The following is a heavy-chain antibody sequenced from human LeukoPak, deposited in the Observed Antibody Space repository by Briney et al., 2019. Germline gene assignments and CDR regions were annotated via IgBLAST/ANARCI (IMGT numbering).Heavy chain of an antibody. V-gene: IGHV4-34*01. CDR3: ARGRPAYYDSSGYYYH. J-gene: IGHJ5*02. Sequence: SETLSLTCAVYGGSFSGYYWSWIRQPPGKGLEWIGEINHSGSTNYNPSLKSRVTISVDTSKNQFSLKPSSVTAADTAVYYCARGRPAYYDSSGYYYHWGQGTLVTVSS. D-gene: IGHD3-22*01. CDR1: GGSFSGYY. CDR2: INHSGST.